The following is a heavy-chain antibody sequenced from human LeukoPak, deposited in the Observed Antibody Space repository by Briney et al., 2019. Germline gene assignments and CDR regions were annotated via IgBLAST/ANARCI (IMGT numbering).Heavy chain of an antibody. D-gene: IGHD4-11*01. CDR1: GGSISSGSYY. CDR2: IYTSGST. Sequence: PPETLSLTCTVSGGSISSGSYYWSWIRQPAGKGLEWIGRIYTSGSTNYNPSLKSRVTISVDTSKNQFSLKLSSVTAADTAVYYCARDSDYSNYIHWFDPWGQGTLVTVSS. V-gene: IGHV4-61*02. CDR3: ARDSDYSNYIHWFDP. J-gene: IGHJ5*02.